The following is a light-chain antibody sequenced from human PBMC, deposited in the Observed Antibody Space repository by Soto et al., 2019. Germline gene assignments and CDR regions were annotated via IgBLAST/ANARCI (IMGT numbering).Light chain of an antibody. CDR2: KAS. CDR1: QSISSW. J-gene: IGKJ1*01. V-gene: IGKV1-5*03. CDR3: QQYNSYSGT. Sequence: DIQMTQSPSSLSASVGDRFAITCRASQSISSWLAWYQQKPGKAPKLLIYKASSLESGVPSRFSGSGSGTEFTLTISSLQPDDFATYYCQQYNSYSGTFGQGTKVDNK.